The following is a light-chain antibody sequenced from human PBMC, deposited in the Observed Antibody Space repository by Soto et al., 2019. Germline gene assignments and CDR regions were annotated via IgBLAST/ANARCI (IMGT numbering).Light chain of an antibody. J-gene: IGLJ2*01. CDR3: SSYAVSDSLV. Sequence: QSALTQPPSASGSPGQSVTISCTGTSSDVGGYDYVSWYQQHPGKVPKLMIYEVNKRPSGVPDRFSGSESGNTAFLTVSGFQTEDEADYYCSSYAVSDSLVFGGGTKLTVL. CDR2: EVN. CDR1: SSDVGGYDY. V-gene: IGLV2-8*01.